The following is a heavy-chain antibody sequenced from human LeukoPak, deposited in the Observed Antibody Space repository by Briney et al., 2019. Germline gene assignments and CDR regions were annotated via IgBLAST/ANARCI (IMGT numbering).Heavy chain of an antibody. CDR2: IIPIFGTA. CDR3: ARAGYSSGWYGFDY. CDR1: GGTFSSYA. D-gene: IGHD6-19*01. J-gene: IGHJ4*02. V-gene: IGHV1-69*05. Sequence: ASVKVSCKASGGTFSSYAISWVRQAPGQGLEWMGGIIPIFGTANYAQKFQGRVTITTDESTSTAYMELSSLGSEDTAVHYCARAGYSSGWYGFDYWGQGTLVTVSS.